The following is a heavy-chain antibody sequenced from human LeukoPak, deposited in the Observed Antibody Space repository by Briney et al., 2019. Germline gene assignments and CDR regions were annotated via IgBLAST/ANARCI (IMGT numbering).Heavy chain of an antibody. CDR1: GYSFAAYY. J-gene: IGHJ4*02. CDR2: INPQSGGT. Sequence: ASVKVSCKASGYSFAAYYLHWLRQAPGQGLEWMGWINPQSGGTSSAQKFQGRVTMARDTSITTGYMELNGLTPDDTAVYYCARDNNSATDYWGQGTLVTVSS. CDR3: ARDNNSATDY. V-gene: IGHV1-2*02. D-gene: IGHD1/OR15-1a*01.